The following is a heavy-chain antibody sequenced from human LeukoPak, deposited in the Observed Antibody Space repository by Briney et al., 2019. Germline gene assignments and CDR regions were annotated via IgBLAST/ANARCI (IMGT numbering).Heavy chain of an antibody. CDR3: TRVITFGVVGPYGMDV. J-gene: IGHJ6*02. CDR1: AFTFGDNA. V-gene: IGHV3-49*04. CDR2: ISTKAYGGTT. Sequence: QPGRSLRLSCTASAFTFGDNAMTWVRQAPGKGRVWVVFISTKAYGGTTEYAASVKGRFTISRDDSKSIAYMQMNSLKTEDTAVYCCTRVITFGVVGPYGMDVWGQGTTVTVSS. D-gene: IGHD3-16*01.